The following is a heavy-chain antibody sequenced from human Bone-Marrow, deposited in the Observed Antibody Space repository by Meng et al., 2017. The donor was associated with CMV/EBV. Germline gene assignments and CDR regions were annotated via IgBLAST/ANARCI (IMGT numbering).Heavy chain of an antibody. CDR1: GFAFSPYP. D-gene: IGHD3-16*02. CDR2: ITTATSYI. J-gene: IGHJ4*02. V-gene: IGHV3-21*01. CDR3: AREEDSYTAYGHFDH. Sequence: SGFAFSPYPLHGVRPAPGKGLEWVSSITTATSYIKYADSVKGRFTISRDNAKHSVYLQMNSLRAEDTAVYYCAREEDSYTAYGHFDHWGQGTLVTVSS.